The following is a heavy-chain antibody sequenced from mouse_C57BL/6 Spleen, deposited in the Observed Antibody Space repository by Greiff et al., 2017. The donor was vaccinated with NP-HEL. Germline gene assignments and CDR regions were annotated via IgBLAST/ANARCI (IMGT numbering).Heavy chain of an antibody. CDR1: GYAFSSYW. D-gene: IGHD4-1*01. V-gene: IGHV1-80*01. Sequence: VQLQQSGAELVKPGASVKISCKASGYAFSSYWMNWVKQRPGKGLEWIGQIYPGDGDTNYNGKFKGKATLTADKSSSTAYMLLSSLTSEDSAVYFCARGPNWSWFAYWGQGTLVTVSA. CDR2: IYPGDGDT. J-gene: IGHJ3*01. CDR3: ARGPNWSWFAY.